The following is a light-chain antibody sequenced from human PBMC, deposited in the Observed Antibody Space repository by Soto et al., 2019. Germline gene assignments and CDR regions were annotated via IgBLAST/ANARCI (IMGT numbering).Light chain of an antibody. J-gene: IGKJ5*01. CDR3: QQYNNGPPIT. CDR1: RSISTY. CDR2: EAL. Sequence: ETVFTQSPATLSLSPGERATLSCRASRSISTYLAWYQQKPGQAPRLLIYEALNRATGIPARFSGSGSGTEFTLTISSLQSEDFAVYYCQQYNNGPPITFGQGTRLEIK. V-gene: IGKV3-11*01.